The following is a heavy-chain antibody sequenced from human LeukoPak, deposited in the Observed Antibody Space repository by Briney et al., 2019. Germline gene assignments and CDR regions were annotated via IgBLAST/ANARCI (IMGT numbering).Heavy chain of an antibody. Sequence: SVKLSCKASGYTFTSYDISWVRQAPGQGLEWMGGTIAIFGTPNYAQRFQDRVSITKDESTNTVYMELSNLRSDDTAVYYCARGWDCDTTNCYLLQDWGQGTLVIVSS. CDR1: GYTFTSYD. CDR2: TIAIFGTP. D-gene: IGHD2-2*01. V-gene: IGHV1-69*05. CDR3: ARGWDCDTTNCYLLQD. J-gene: IGHJ1*01.